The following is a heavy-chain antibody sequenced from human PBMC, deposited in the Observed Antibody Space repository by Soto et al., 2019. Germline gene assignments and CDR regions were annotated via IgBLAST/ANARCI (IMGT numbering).Heavy chain of an antibody. Sequence: PGGSLRLSCAASGFTFSNYAMGWVCQAPGKGLEWVSSIGSSGTYIYYADSVKGRFTISRDNAKNSLYLQMNSLRVEDTAVYYCARDVNGVRGGEEFDYWGQGTLVTVSS. CDR1: GFTFSNYA. V-gene: IGHV3-21*01. CDR3: ARDVNGVRGGEEFDY. D-gene: IGHD3-10*01. J-gene: IGHJ4*02. CDR2: IGSSGTYI.